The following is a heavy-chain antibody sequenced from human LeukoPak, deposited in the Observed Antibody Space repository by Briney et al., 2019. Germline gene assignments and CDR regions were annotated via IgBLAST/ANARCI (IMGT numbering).Heavy chain of an antibody. CDR1: GYTFTGYY. CDR3: ATSSLESDY. CDR2: INPNSGGT. Sequence: ASVKVSCKASGYTFTGYYIHWVRQAPGQGLEWMGWINPNSGGTNYAQKFEGRVTMTSDTSISTAYMELNSLRAEDTAVYYCATSSLESDYWGQGTLVTVSS. J-gene: IGHJ4*02. D-gene: IGHD3-3*01. V-gene: IGHV1-2*02.